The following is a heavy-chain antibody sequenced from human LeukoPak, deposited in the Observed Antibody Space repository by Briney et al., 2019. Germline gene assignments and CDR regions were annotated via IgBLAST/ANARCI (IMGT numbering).Heavy chain of an antibody. CDR2: IDPSDSYT. CDR3: ASQIYYGSGSSDY. D-gene: IGHD3-10*01. J-gene: IGHJ4*02. V-gene: IGHV5-10-1*01. Sequence: GESLQISCQGSGYSFTSYWISWVRQMPGKGLEWMGRIDPSDSYTNYSPSFQGHVTISADKSISTAYLQWSSLKASDTAMYYCASQIYYGSGSSDYWGQGTLVTVSS. CDR1: GYSFTSYW.